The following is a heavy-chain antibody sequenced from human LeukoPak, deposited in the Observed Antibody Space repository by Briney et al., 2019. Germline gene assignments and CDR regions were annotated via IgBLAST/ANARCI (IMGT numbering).Heavy chain of an antibody. CDR1: GFTLSSYV. V-gene: IGHV3-7*01. Sequence: QPGGSLRLSCVTSGFTLSSYVLSWVRQAPGKGLEWVANIKQDGSEKYYVDSVKGRFTISRDNAKNSLYLQMNSLRAEDTAVYYCARVVDTDDYWGQGTLVTVSS. J-gene: IGHJ4*02. CDR3: ARVVDTDDY. CDR2: IKQDGSEK. D-gene: IGHD5-18*01.